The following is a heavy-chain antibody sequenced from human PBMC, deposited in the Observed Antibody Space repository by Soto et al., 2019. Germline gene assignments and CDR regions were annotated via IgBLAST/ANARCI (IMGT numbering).Heavy chain of an antibody. CDR1: GYTFTRYG. CDR2: ISGYNGDA. CDR3: AKNGQPPYYYYGLDV. D-gene: IGHD2-8*01. V-gene: IGHV1-18*01. J-gene: IGHJ6*02. Sequence: ASVKVSCKASGYTFTRYGISWVRQAPGQGLEWMGWISGYNGDANYAQRFQGRVSMTVDTSTTTAYMELRTLTPDDTAVYYCAKNGQPPYYYYGLDVWGQGTTVTVSS.